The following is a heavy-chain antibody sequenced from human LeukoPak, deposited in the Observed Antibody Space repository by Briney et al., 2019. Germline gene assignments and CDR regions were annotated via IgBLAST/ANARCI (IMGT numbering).Heavy chain of an antibody. J-gene: IGHJ3*02. CDR1: GFTFSSYA. D-gene: IGHD2-21*01. V-gene: IGHV3-23*01. CDR3: AKDRCGGDRYPVGAFDI. CDR2: IGGSGGST. Sequence: GGSLRLSCAASGFTFSSYAMSWVRQAPGKGLEWVSAIGGSGGSTYYADSVKGRFTISRDNSKNTLYLQMNSLRAEDTAVYYCAKDRCGGDRYPVGAFDIWGQGTMVTVSS.